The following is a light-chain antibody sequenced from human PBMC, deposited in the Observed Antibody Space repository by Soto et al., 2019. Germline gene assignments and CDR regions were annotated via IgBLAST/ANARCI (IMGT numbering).Light chain of an antibody. CDR1: SPNIGSNV. J-gene: IGLJ2*01. CDR3: ASWDDSLNAPV. V-gene: IGLV1-36*01. Sequence: QSVLTQPPSVSEAPRQRVTISCSGSSPNIGSNVVNWYQQLPGKAPKLLIYYDDLLPSGVSDRFSGSKSGTSASLAISGLQSEDEADYYYASWDDSLNAPVFGGGTKLTVL. CDR2: YDD.